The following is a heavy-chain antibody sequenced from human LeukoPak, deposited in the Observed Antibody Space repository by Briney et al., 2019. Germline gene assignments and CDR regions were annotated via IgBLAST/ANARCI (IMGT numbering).Heavy chain of an antibody. CDR1: GYTFTGYY. CDR3: ARGWACSGGSCYFKFDY. Sequence: ASVKVSCKASGYTFTGYYMHWVRQAPGQGLEWMGWISPNSGGTNYAQKFQGRVTMTRDTPISTAYMELSRLRSDDTAVYYCARGWACSGGSCYFKFDYWGQGTLVTVSS. D-gene: IGHD2-15*01. J-gene: IGHJ4*02. V-gene: IGHV1-2*02. CDR2: ISPNSGGT.